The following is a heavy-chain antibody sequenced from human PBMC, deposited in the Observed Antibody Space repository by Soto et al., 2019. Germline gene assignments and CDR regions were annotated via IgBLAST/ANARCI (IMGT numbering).Heavy chain of an antibody. CDR3: ARYGSGSYLGYYYGMDV. V-gene: IGHV4-59*01. CDR2: IYYSGST. J-gene: IGHJ6*02. Sequence: SDTLSLTCTVSGGSISIYYWSWIRQPPGKGLEWIGYIYYSGSTNYNPSLKSRVTISVDTSKNQFSLKLSSVTAADTAVYYCARYGSGSYLGYYYGMDVWGQGTTVT. CDR1: GGSISIYY. D-gene: IGHD3-10*01.